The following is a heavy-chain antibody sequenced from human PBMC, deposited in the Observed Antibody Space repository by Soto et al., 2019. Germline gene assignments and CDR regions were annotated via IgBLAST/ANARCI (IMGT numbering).Heavy chain of an antibody. V-gene: IGHV3-30*18. CDR3: AKDRLRFRGYYYMDV. CDR2: ISYDGSNK. J-gene: IGHJ6*03. Sequence: GGSLRLSCAASGFTFSSYGMHWVRQAPGKGLEWVAVISYDGSNKYYADSVKGRFTISRDNSKNTLYLQMNSLRAEDTAVYYCAKDRLRFRGYYYMDVWGKGTTVTVSS. CDR1: GFTFSSYG. D-gene: IGHD2-15*01.